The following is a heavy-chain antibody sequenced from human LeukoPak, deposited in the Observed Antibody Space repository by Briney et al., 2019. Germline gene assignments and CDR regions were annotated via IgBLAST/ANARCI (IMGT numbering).Heavy chain of an antibody. CDR1: GFTVSSNY. Sequence: GRSLRLSCAASGFTVSSNYMNWVRQAPGKGLEWVSIIYSGGSIYYADSVKGRFTISRDNAKNSLYLQMNSLRAEGTAVYYCARDPRITIFGVVIGDAFDIWGQGTMVTVSS. V-gene: IGHV3-53*01. D-gene: IGHD3-3*01. J-gene: IGHJ3*02. CDR2: IYSGGSI. CDR3: ARDPRITIFGVVIGDAFDI.